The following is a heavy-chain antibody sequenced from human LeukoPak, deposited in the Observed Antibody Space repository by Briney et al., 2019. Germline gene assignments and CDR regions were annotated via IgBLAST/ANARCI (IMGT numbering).Heavy chain of an antibody. D-gene: IGHD2-21*01. Sequence: SETLSLTCSVSGGSISSNSYYWGWIRQPPGKGLEWIGSIYNSGSTYYNPSLESRVTVSVDRTKNQFSLKLTSVTASDTAVYYCARRVASYDFDFWGQGTLVTVSS. V-gene: IGHV4-39*01. CDR1: GGSISSNSYY. J-gene: IGHJ4*02. CDR3: ARRVASYDFDF. CDR2: IYNSGST.